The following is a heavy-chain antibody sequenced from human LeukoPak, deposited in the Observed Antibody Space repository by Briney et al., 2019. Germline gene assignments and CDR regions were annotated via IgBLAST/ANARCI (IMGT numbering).Heavy chain of an antibody. V-gene: IGHV3-7*04. CDR1: GITFSRSW. J-gene: IGHJ4*02. CDR3: ARDRGGRSGLDD. CDR2: IKEEGGEI. D-gene: IGHD2-15*01. Sequence: GGSLRLSCAASGITFSRSWMSWVRQAPGKGLEWEALIKEEGGEIFYVDSVKDRSTIYRDNAENFLYLQMNSLRAEDTAVYYCARDRGGRSGLDDWGQGTLVIVSS.